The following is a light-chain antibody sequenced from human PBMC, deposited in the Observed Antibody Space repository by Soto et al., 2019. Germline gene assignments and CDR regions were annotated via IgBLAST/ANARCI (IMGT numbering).Light chain of an antibody. V-gene: IGKV3-20*01. Sequence: ELVLTQSPATLSLSPGERATLSCRASQSVSSSYLAWYQQKPGQAPRLLIYGASSRATGIPDRFSGSGSGTDFTLTINRLEPEDFAVYYCQQYGSSRITFGQGTRLEIK. CDR3: QQYGSSRIT. J-gene: IGKJ5*01. CDR1: QSVSSSY. CDR2: GAS.